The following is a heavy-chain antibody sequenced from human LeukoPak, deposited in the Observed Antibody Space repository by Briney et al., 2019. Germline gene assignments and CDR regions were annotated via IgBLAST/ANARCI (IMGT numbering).Heavy chain of an antibody. D-gene: IGHD4-23*01. J-gene: IGHJ4*02. CDR3: ARDSPSRGDYGGNSDY. CDR1: GGTFSSYA. V-gene: IGHV1-69*13. CDR2: IIPIFGTA. Sequence: SVKVSCKASGGTFSSYAISWVRQAPGQGLEWMGGIIPIFGTANYEQKFQGRVTITADESTSTAYMELSSLRSEDTAVYYCARDSPSRGDYGGNSDYWGQGTLVTVSS.